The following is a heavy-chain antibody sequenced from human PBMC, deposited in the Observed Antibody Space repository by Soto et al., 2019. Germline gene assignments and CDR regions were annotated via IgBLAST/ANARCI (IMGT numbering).Heavy chain of an antibody. V-gene: IGHV3-23*01. Sequence: GGSLRLSCAASGFTFSSYAMSWVRQAPGKGLEWVSAISGSGGSTYYADSVKGRFTISRDNSKNTLYLQMNSLRAEDTAVYYCAKDDAYDFWSGYYLFDYWGQGTLVTVS. CDR1: GFTFSSYA. CDR3: AKDDAYDFWSGYYLFDY. J-gene: IGHJ4*02. D-gene: IGHD3-3*01. CDR2: ISGSGGST.